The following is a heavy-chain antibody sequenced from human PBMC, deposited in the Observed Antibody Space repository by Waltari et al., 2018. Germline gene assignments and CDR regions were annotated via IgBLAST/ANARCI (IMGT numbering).Heavy chain of an antibody. Sequence: QVQLQESGPGLVKPSQTLSITCTVSGGSISSGGYYWSWIRQHPGKGLEWIGYIYYSGSTYYNPSLKSRVTISVDTSKNQFSLKLSAVTAADTAVYYCARGSDIAAAEFDYWGQGTLVTVSS. D-gene: IGHD6-13*01. CDR3: ARGSDIAAAEFDY. V-gene: IGHV4-31*03. J-gene: IGHJ4*02. CDR1: GGSISSGGYY. CDR2: IYYSGST.